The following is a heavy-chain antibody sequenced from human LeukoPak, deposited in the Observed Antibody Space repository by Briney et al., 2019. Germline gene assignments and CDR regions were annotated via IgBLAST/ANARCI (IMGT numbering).Heavy chain of an antibody. CDR3: ARLGRHYYYYYYMDV. CDR2: MYHSGST. CDR1: GYSISSAYY. Sequence: PSETLSLTCSVSGYSISSAYYWGWIRQPPGKGLEWIGTMYHSGSTNYNPSLKSRVTISVDTSKNQFSLKLSSVTAADTAVYYCARLGRHYYYYYYMDVWGKGTTVTVSS. J-gene: IGHJ6*03. V-gene: IGHV4-38-2*02. D-gene: IGHD7-27*01.